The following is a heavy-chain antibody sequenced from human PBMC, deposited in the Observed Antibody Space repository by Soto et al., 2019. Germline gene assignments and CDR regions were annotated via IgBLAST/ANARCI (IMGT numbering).Heavy chain of an antibody. D-gene: IGHD1-1*01. CDR1: GGTFSSYA. CDR3: ARALERTTIYFDY. CDR2: IIPIFGTA. J-gene: IGHJ4*02. V-gene: IGHV1-69*13. Sequence: ASVKVSCKASGGTFSSYAISWALQAPGQGLEWMGGIIPIFGTANYAQKFQGRVTITADESTSTAYMELSSLRSEDTAVYYCARALERTTIYFDYWGQGTLVTVSS.